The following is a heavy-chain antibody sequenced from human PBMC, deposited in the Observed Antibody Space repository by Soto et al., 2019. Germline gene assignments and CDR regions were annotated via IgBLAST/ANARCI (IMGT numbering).Heavy chain of an antibody. V-gene: IGHV3-48*02. Sequence: EVQLVESGGGLVHPGGSLRLSCAASGFTFSSYDMNWVRQAPGKGLEWVSYISSSSRAAHYADSVRGRFTISSDNAKNSLYLQMNNLRDEDTAVYYCAAGGTWGQGTLVTVSS. D-gene: IGHD3-16*01. J-gene: IGHJ5*02. CDR2: ISSSSRAA. CDR1: GFTFSSYD. CDR3: AAGGT.